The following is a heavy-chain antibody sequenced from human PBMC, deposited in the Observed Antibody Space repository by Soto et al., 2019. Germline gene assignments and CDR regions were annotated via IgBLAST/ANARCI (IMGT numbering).Heavy chain of an antibody. CDR3: ARGGLLTKTFDY. V-gene: IGHV4-39*01. D-gene: IGHD2-15*01. Sequence: SETLSLTCTVSGDSISSISYYWGWIRQPPGKGLEWIGSIYYSGSTYYNPSLKSRVTISVDTSKNQFSLKLSSVTAADTAVYYCARGGLLTKTFDYWGQGTLVTLL. CDR1: GDSISSISYY. CDR2: IYYSGST. J-gene: IGHJ4*02.